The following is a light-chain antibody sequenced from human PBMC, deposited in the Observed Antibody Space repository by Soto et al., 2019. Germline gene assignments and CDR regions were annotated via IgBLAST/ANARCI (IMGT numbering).Light chain of an antibody. CDR3: SSCTTSNTRL. CDR1: SRDLGGYDY. Sequence: QSALTQPASVSGSPGQSITISCTGTSRDLGGYDYVSWYQQHPGKAPKLMIYEVSNRPSGVSNRFSGAKSGNTASLTISGLQAEDEDDYYCSSCTTSNTRLFGGGTKLTVL. CDR2: EVS. J-gene: IGLJ2*01. V-gene: IGLV2-14*01.